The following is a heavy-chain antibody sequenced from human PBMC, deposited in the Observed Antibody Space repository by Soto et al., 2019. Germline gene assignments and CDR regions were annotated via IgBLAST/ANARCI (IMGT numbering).Heavy chain of an antibody. Sequence: QVQLVESGGGVVQPGRSLRLSCAASGFTFSSYGMHWVRQAPGKGLEWVAVISYDGSNKYYADSVKGRFTISRDNSKNTLYLQMNSLRAEDTAVYYCAKDEVRPSRTWYPEYFQHWGQGTLVTVSS. CDR1: GFTFSSYG. CDR2: ISYDGSNK. CDR3: AKDEVRPSRTWYPEYFQH. D-gene: IGHD6-13*01. J-gene: IGHJ1*01. V-gene: IGHV3-30*18.